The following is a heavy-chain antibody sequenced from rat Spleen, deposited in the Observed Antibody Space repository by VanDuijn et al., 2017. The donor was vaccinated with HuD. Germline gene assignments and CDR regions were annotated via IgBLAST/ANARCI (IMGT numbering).Heavy chain of an antibody. CDR2: IWTGGST. Sequence: VQLVESDGGLVQPGRSLKLSCAASGFTFSDYGMAWVRQSPGKGLEWMGVIWTGGSTDCNSALKSRLSISRDTSKSQVFLKMNSLQTEDIATYYCARDLAYWGQGVMVTVSS. CDR1: GFTFSDYG. J-gene: IGHJ2*01. V-gene: IGHV2-30*01. CDR3: ARDLAY.